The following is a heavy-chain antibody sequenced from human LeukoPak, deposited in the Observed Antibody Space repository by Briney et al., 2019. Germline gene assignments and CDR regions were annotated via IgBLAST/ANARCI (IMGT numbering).Heavy chain of an antibody. D-gene: IGHD4-17*01. CDR1: GFTFSNYG. Sequence: GGSLRLSCAASGFTFSNYGMSWVRQAPGRGLEWVANVNQDGTEQYYVDSVRGRFTISRDNAKNSLYLQMNSLRDEDTALYYCARRAYDYGDFFDYWGQGTLVTVSS. J-gene: IGHJ4*02. CDR2: VNQDGTEQ. V-gene: IGHV3-7*01. CDR3: ARRAYDYGDFFDY.